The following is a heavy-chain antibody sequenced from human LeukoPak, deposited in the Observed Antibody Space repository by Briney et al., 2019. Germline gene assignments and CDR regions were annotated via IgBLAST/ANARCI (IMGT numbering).Heavy chain of an antibody. J-gene: IGHJ4*02. V-gene: IGHV1-18*01. CDR2: ISAYNGNT. CDR1: GYTFTSYG. D-gene: IGHD5-12*01. CDR3: AKDATPYGYNGYESDY. Sequence: ASVKVSCKASGYTFTSYGISWVRQAPGQGLEWMGWISAYNGNTNYAQKLQGRVTMTTDTSTSTAYMELRSLRSDDTAVYYCAKDATPYGYNGYESDYWGQGTLVTVSS.